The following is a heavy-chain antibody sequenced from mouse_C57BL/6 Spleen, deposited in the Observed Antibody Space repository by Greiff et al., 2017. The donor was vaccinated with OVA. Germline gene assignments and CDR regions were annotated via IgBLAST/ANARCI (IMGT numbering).Heavy chain of an antibody. CDR2: IHPNSGST. Sequence: QVQLQQPGAELVKPGASVKLSCKASGYTFTSYWMHWVKQRPGQGLEWIGMIHPNSGSTNYNEKFKSNATLTVDKSSSTAYMQLSSLTSEDSAVYYCAPITTVVDSDYFDYWGQGTTLTVSS. J-gene: IGHJ2*01. V-gene: IGHV1-64*01. D-gene: IGHD1-1*01. CDR1: GYTFTSYW. CDR3: APITTVVDSDYFDY.